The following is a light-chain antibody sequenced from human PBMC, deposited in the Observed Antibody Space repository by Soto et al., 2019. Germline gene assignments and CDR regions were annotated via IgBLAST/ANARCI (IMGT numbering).Light chain of an antibody. CDR2: EVS. CDR3: SSFAGRTPYV. V-gene: IGLV2-8*01. Sequence: QSVLTQPPSASGSPGQSVTISCTGTSSDVGGYNDVSWYQQHPGKAPKLIIYEVSKRPSGVPDRFSGSKSGNTASPTVSGLQAEDEADYYCSSFAGRTPYVFGTGTKVTV. CDR1: SSDVGGYND. J-gene: IGLJ1*01.